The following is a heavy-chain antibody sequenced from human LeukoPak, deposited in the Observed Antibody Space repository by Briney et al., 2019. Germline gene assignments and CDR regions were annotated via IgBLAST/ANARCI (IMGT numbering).Heavy chain of an antibody. CDR2: ICAYKGNT. J-gene: IGHJ3*02. CDR3: AITRGYSYGPAAFDI. CDR1: GYTFTSYG. D-gene: IGHD5-18*01. V-gene: IGHV1-18*01. Sequence: ASVKVSCKASGYTFTSYGISWVRQAPGQGLEGMGLICAYKGNTNYAQKLQGRVTMTTDTSTSTAYMELRSLRSDATAVYYCAITRGYSYGPAAFDIWGQGTMVTVSS.